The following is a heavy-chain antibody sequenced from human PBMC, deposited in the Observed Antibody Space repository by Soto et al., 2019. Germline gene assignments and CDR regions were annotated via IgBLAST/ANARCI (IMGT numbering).Heavy chain of an antibody. CDR3: ARDRDGYCSTGICSGHYFDY. V-gene: IGHV3-48*02. Sequence: GGSLRLSCAASGFTFSTYSINWVRQAPGKGLEWISYVSDNSSVIYYADAVKGRFTISRDNAKNSLYLQMNSLRDEDTAVYYCARDRDGYCSTGICSGHYFDYWGPGTLVTVYS. CDR2: VSDNSSVI. J-gene: IGHJ4*02. D-gene: IGHD2-8*01. CDR1: GFTFSTYS.